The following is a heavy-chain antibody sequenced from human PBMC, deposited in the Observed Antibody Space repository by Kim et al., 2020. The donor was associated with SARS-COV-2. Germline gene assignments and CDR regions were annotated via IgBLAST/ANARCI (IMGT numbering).Heavy chain of an antibody. CDR1: GYTFTTYY. J-gene: IGHJ4*02. D-gene: IGHD3-22*01. CDR2: MDPSGWGP. V-gene: IGHV1-46*01. Sequence: ASVKVSCKASGYTFTTYYMHWVRQAPGQVLEWMGIMDPSGWGPSYAQKFQGRLTWTRDTSTNTVYMELSSLRSEDTAVYYCARDYLETSGYYYIDYWGQGTLVTVSS. CDR3: ARDYLETSGYYYIDY.